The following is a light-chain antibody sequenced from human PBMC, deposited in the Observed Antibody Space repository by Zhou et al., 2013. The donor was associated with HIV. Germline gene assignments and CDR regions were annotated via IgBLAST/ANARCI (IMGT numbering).Light chain of an antibody. CDR2: KAS. V-gene: IGKV1-8*01. Sequence: AIVITQSPPSLSASTGDTVTITCRASQGIGTYLAWYQQKPGKAPKVLIYKASSLESGVPSRFSGSGSGTEFTLTISSLQPDDFATYYCQQYFNYVPITFGRGTRLEIK. CDR3: QQYFNYVPIT. J-gene: IGKJ5*01. CDR1: QGIGTY.